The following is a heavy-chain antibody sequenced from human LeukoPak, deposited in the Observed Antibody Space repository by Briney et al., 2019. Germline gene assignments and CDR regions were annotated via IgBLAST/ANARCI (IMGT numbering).Heavy chain of an antibody. CDR1: GFTFSSYW. Sequence: GGSLRLSCAASGFTFSSYWMHWVRQAPGKGLVWVSRINSDGSSTSYADSVKGRFTISRDNAKNSLYLQMNSLRAEDTALYYCAKGVVGGLDTWSAFDIWGQGTMVTVSS. D-gene: IGHD1-26*01. V-gene: IGHV3-74*01. CDR3: AKGVVGGLDTWSAFDI. J-gene: IGHJ3*02. CDR2: INSDGSST.